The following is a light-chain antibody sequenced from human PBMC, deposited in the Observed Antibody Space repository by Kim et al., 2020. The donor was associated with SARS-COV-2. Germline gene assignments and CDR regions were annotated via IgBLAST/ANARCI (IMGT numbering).Light chain of an antibody. V-gene: IGLV1-47*02. CDR1: SANIGSNL. J-gene: IGLJ3*02. CDR3: ATWDDSLSAWV. Sequence: GQRITISCSGSSANIGSNLVCGFQQLQGTAPKLLIYSNSQRPSGVPDRFSGSKSGTSASLAISGLRSEDEADYYCATWDDSLSAWVFGGGTQLTVL. CDR2: SNS.